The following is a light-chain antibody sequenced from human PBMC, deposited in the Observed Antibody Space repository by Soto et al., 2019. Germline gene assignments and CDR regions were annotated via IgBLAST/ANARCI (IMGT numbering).Light chain of an antibody. J-gene: IGKJ1*01. CDR2: SLS. CDR1: QSIDAF. CDR3: LQTCTTPWT. V-gene: IGKV1-39*01. Sequence: IHMTQSPSSLSASVGDRVTITCRSSQSIDAFLSWYQQKPGNAPKVLIYSLSTLQSGVPSKFSGRGSGTDFTLTISSLQTEDFATYSCLQTCTTPWTFGQGTKVEIK.